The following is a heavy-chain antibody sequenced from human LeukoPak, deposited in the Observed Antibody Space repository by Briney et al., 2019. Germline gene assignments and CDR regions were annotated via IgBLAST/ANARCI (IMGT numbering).Heavy chain of an antibody. Sequence: PSQTLSLTCTVSGGSISSGSYYWSWIRQPAGTGLEWIGRIYTSGSTNYNPSLKSRVTISVDTSKNQFSLKLSSVTAADTAVYYCARGTGDFDYWGQGTLVTVSS. CDR1: GGSISSGSYY. J-gene: IGHJ4*02. CDR2: IYTSGST. V-gene: IGHV4-61*02. D-gene: IGHD7-27*01. CDR3: ARGTGDFDY.